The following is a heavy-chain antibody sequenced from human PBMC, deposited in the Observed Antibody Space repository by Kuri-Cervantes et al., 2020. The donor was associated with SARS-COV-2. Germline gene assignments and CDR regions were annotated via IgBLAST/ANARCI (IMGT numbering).Heavy chain of an antibody. Sequence: GGSLRLSCAASGFTFSSYGMHWVRQAPGKGLEWVAFIRYDGSNKYYADSVKGRFTISRDNSKNTLYLQMNSLRAEDTAVYYCARAPKDLYSSGWRNYYYYGMDVWGQGTTVTVSS. CDR1: GFTFSSYG. V-gene: IGHV3-30*02. D-gene: IGHD6-19*01. J-gene: IGHJ6*02. CDR2: IRYDGSNK. CDR3: ARAPKDLYSSGWRNYYYYGMDV.